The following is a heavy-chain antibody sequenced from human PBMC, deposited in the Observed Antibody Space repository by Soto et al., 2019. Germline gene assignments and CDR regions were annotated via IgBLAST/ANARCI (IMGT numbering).Heavy chain of an antibody. CDR1: GFTFSSYS. Sequence: LRLSCAASGFTFSSYSMNWVRQAPGKGLEWVSSISSSSSYIYYADSVKGRFTISRDNAKNSLYLQMNSLRAEDTAVYYCARSSPQYYYDSSGYYSYFDYWGQGTLLTVSS. CDR2: ISSSSSYI. V-gene: IGHV3-21*01. D-gene: IGHD3-22*01. J-gene: IGHJ4*02. CDR3: ARSSPQYYYDSSGYYSYFDY.